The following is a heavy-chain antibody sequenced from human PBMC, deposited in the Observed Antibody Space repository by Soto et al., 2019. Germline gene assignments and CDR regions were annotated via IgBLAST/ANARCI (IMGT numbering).Heavy chain of an antibody. CDR1: GGSISSYY. J-gene: IGHJ6*02. D-gene: IGHD2-8*01. V-gene: IGHV4-59*01. CDR3: ARDLIEDRLRSDYYYYYGMDV. CDR2: IYYSGST. Sequence: SETLSLTCTVSGGSISSYYWSWIRQPPGKGLEWIGYIYYSGSTNYNPSLKSRVTISVDTSKNQFSLKLSSVTAADTAVYYCARDLIEDRLRSDYYYYYGMDVWGQGTTVTV.